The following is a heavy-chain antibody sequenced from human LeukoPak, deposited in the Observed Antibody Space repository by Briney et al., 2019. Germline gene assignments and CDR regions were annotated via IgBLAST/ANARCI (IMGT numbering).Heavy chain of an antibody. CDR2: ISGSGGST. V-gene: IGHV3-23*01. CDR3: ARDDGCSGGSCYSNS. J-gene: IGHJ4*02. D-gene: IGHD2-15*01. CDR1: GFTFSNYA. Sequence: SGGSLRLSCAASGFTFSNYAMNWVRQAPGRGLEWVSAISGSGGSTYYADSVKGRFTISRDNAKNSLYLQMNSLRAEDTAVYYCARDDGCSGGSCYSNSWGQGTLVTVSS.